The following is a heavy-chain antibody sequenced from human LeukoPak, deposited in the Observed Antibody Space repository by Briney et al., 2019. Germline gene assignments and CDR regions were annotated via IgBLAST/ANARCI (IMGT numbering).Heavy chain of an antibody. CDR2: ISHSGST. D-gene: IGHD3-22*01. V-gene: IGHV4-34*01. CDR1: GGSFSGYY. Sequence: SETLSLTCAVYGGSFSGYYWSWIRQPPGKGLEWIGDISHSGSTNYNPSLKSRVTISVDTSKNQFSLNLSSVTAADTAVYYCARFSGANYYDSSGYYYFDYWGQGTLVTVSS. J-gene: IGHJ4*02. CDR3: ARFSGANYYDSSGYYYFDY.